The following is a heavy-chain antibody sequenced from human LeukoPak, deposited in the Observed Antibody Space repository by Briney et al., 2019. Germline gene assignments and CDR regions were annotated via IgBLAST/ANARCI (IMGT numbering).Heavy chain of an antibody. D-gene: IGHD6-13*01. CDR1: GYTFTGYY. J-gene: IGHJ4*02. V-gene: IGHV1-2*02. CDR2: INPNSGGT. Sequence: ASVKVSCKASGYTFTGYYMHWVRQAPGQGLEWMGWINPNSGGTNYAQKFQGKVTMTRDTSISTAYMELSRLRSDDTAVYYCARDHAAYSSSWYDFDYRGQGTLVTVSS. CDR3: ARDHAAYSSSWYDFDY.